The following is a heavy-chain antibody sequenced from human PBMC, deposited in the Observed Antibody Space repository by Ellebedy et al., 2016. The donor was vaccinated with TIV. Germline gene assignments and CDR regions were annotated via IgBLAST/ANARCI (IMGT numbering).Heavy chain of an antibody. CDR2: INPSGGST. V-gene: IGHV1-46*01. Sequence: AASVKVSCKASGYTFTSYYMHWVRQAPGQGLEWMGIINPSGGSTSYAQKFQGRVTMTRDTSTSTVYMELSSLRSEDTAIYYCARGRSGTYIHHAFDYWGQGILVIVSS. CDR1: GYTFTSYY. J-gene: IGHJ4*02. D-gene: IGHD1-14*01. CDR3: ARGRSGTYIHHAFDY.